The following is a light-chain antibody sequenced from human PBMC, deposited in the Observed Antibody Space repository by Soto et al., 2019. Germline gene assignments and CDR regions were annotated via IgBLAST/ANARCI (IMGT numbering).Light chain of an antibody. J-gene: IGKJ1*01. CDR2: GAS. Sequence: EIVMTQSPATLSVSPGERTTLSCRASQSISRYLAWYQQKPGQGPRLLIYGASTRATGIPARFSGSGSGTEFTLTISSLQSEDFAVYYCQQYNNWPPWTFGQGTKVDIK. CDR1: QSISRY. CDR3: QQYNNWPPWT. V-gene: IGKV3-15*01.